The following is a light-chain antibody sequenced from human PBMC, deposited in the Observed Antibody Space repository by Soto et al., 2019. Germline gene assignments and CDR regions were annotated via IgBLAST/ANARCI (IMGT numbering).Light chain of an antibody. J-gene: IGKJ5*01. V-gene: IGKV3-11*01. CDR3: QHNGRS. Sequence: EIVLTQSPATLSLSPGERATLSCRASQSVTSYLAWYQQKPGQAPRLLIYDASNRATGIPARFSGSGSGTDFTLIINRLDPEDSAVYYCQHNGRSFGQGTRLENK. CDR2: DAS. CDR1: QSVTSY.